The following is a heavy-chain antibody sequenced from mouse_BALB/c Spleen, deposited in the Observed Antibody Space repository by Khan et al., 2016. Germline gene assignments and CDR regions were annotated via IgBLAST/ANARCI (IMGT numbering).Heavy chain of an antibody. CDR1: GFSIQDTY. Sequence: EVQLQESGAELVKPGASVKLSCTASGFSIQDTYIHWVRQRPEQGLDWIGRIDPPNDNTKYDPKFQGKATITADTSSHTAYLQLNSLTYEDTAVYYCARMYYGDYWGQGTTLTVSS. D-gene: IGHD1-1*01. V-gene: IGHV14-3*02. CDR2: IDPPNDNT. J-gene: IGHJ2*01. CDR3: ARMYYGDY.